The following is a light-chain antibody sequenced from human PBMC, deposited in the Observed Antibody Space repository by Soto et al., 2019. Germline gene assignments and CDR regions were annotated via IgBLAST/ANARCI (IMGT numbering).Light chain of an antibody. Sequence: EIVMTQSPATLSVSPGERATLSGRASQSVSSNLAWYQQKPGQAPRLLIYGASTRATGIPARFSGSGSGTEFTLTISSLQSEDFAVYYCQQYGTSPQTFGRGTKVDI. CDR1: QSVSSN. CDR3: QQYGTSPQT. CDR2: GAS. J-gene: IGKJ1*01. V-gene: IGKV3-15*01.